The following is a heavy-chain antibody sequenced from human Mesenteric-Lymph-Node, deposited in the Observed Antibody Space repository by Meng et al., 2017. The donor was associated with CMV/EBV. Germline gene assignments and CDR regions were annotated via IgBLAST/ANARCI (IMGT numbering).Heavy chain of an antibody. CDR2: VSGSGGST. CDR3: AKVPSLYCSSTRCYFDY. J-gene: IGHJ4*02. Sequence: GGSLRLSCAASGFTFSSYAMSWVRQAPGKGLEWVSAVSGSGGSTYFADSVKGRFTISRDNSKNTLYMQMNSLRAEDTAVYYCAKVPSLYCSSTRCYFDYWGQGTLVTVSS. D-gene: IGHD2-2*01. CDR1: GFTFSSYA. V-gene: IGHV3-23*01.